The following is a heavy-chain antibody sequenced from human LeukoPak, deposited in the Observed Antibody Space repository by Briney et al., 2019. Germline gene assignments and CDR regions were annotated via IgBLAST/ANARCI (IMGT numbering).Heavy chain of an antibody. J-gene: IGHJ4*02. CDR3: ARGVEPLAANTLAY. D-gene: IGHD1-14*01. Sequence: GGSLRLSCAASGFTVITNDMTWVRQAPGEGLEWVSVLYSDGNTKYADSVQGRFTISRDNSKNTLYLEMSSLSPDDTAVYYCARGVEPLAANTLAYWGQGTLVTVSS. CDR2: LYSDGNT. V-gene: IGHV3-53*01. CDR1: GFTVITND.